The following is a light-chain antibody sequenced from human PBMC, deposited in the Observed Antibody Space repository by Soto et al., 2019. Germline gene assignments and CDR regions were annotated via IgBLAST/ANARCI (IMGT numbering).Light chain of an antibody. CDR1: QSVSIN. J-gene: IGKJ4*01. CDR2: GAS. Sequence: EIVMTQSPATLSVSPVERATLSFRASQSVSINLAWFQQKPGQAPRLLIYGASTRATGIPARFSGSGSGTEFTLTISSLQSEDFAVYYCQQCKDWPLTFGGGTKVDIK. V-gene: IGKV3-15*01. CDR3: QQCKDWPLT.